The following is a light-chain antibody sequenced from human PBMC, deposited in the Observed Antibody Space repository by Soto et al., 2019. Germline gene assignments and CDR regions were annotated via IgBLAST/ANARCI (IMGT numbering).Light chain of an antibody. CDR1: HSISSS. J-gene: IGKJ3*01. CDR2: SAS. V-gene: IGKV1-39*01. Sequence: DIQMTQSPSSLSASVGDRVTITCRASHSISSSLNWYQQKPGKAPNLLIYSASSLQSGVPSRFSGSGSGTDFTLTISSLQPEDFATYYCQQSYNALTFGPGTKLDMK. CDR3: QQSYNALT.